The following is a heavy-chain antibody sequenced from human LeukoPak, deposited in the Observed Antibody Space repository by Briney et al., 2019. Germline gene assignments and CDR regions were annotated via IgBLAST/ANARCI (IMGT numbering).Heavy chain of an antibody. CDR1: GYTFTSYG. CDR2: ISGYNGNT. D-gene: IGHD3-3*01. Sequence: ASVKVSCKASGYTFTSYGISWVRQAPGQGLEWMGWISGYNGNTHYAQKLQGRVTMTTDTSASTAYPELRSLRSDDTAVYFCSRDYYDFWTGYSYTLEHWGQGTLVTVSS. CDR3: SRDYYDFWTGYSYTLEH. J-gene: IGHJ4*02. V-gene: IGHV1-18*01.